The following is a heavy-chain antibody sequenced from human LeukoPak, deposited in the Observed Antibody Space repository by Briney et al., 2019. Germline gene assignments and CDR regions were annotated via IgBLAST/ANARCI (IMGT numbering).Heavy chain of an antibody. CDR3: ARDEELEMATTLYFDY. Sequence: PGGSLRLSCAASGFTFSSYAMSWVRQAPGKGLEWVSAISGSGGSTYYADSVKGRFTISRDNSKNTLYLQMNSLRAEDTAVYYCARDEELEMATTLYFDYWGQGTLVTVSS. V-gene: IGHV3-23*01. D-gene: IGHD5-24*01. CDR1: GFTFSSYA. CDR2: ISGSGGST. J-gene: IGHJ4*02.